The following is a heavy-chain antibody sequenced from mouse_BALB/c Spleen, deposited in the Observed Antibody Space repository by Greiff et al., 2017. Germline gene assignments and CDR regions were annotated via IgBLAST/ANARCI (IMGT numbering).Heavy chain of an antibody. V-gene: IGHV2-6-7*01. CDR1: GFSLTGYG. D-gene: IGHD1-1*01. CDR2: IWGDGST. Sequence: VQGVESGPGLVAPSQSLSITCTVSGFSLTGYGVNWIRQPPGKGLEWLGMIWGDGSTDYNSALKSRLSISKDNSKSQVFLKMNSLQTDDTARYYCARDLYYGSSHWYFDVWGAGTPVTVSS. CDR3: ARDLYYGSSHWYFDV. J-gene: IGHJ1*01.